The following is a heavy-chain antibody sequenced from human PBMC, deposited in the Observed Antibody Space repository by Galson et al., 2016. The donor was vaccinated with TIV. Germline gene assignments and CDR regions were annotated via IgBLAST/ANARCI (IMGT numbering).Heavy chain of an antibody. V-gene: IGHV3-23*01. Sequence: SLRLSCAASRFTFSSYAMIWVRQAPGKGLEWVSGISTSGTITDCADSVKGRFTISRDNSKNTLYLQMNSLRVEDTALYYCAKDWDAIYYYDNDGDYWGQGTLVTVSS. J-gene: IGHJ4*02. D-gene: IGHD3-22*01. CDR1: RFTFSSYA. CDR2: ISTSGTIT. CDR3: AKDWDAIYYYDNDGDY.